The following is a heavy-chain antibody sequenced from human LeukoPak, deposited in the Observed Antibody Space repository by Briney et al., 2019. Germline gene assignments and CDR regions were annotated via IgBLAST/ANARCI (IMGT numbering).Heavy chain of an antibody. CDR1: GYSFTSYW. V-gene: IGHV5-51*01. CDR2: IYPGDSDT. D-gene: IGHD1-26*01. Sequence: KPGESLKISCKGSGYSFTSYWIGWVRQMPGKGLEWMGIIYPGDSDTRYSPSFQGQVTISADKSISTAYLQWSSLKASDTAMYYCARRGSGSYSKLYYYYGMDVWGQGTTVTVSS. J-gene: IGHJ6*02. CDR3: ARRGSGSYSKLYYYYGMDV.